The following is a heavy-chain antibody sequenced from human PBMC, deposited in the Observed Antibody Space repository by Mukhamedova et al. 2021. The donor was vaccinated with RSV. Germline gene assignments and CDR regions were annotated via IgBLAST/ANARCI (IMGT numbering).Heavy chain of an antibody. Sequence: GSANYNPSLKSRVTISVDTSKNQFSLKLSSVTAADTAVYYCASDRELRYWGQGTLVTVSS. V-gene: IGHV4-59*01. CDR2: GSA. CDR3: ASDRELRY. D-gene: IGHD3-10*01. J-gene: IGHJ4*02.